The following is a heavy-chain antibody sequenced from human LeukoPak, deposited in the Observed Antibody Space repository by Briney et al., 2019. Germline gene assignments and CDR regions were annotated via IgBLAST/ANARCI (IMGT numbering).Heavy chain of an antibody. D-gene: IGHD3-22*01. V-gene: IGHV1-18*01. Sequence: ASVKVSCKASGYTFSSYDISWVRQAPGQGLEWMGWISGHNDNINYAQKVQGRVTMTTDTSTNTAYMELRSLRPDDTAVYYCARVYYDSSGYYVPADYWGQGTLATVSA. CDR1: GYTFSSYD. CDR2: ISGHNDNI. J-gene: IGHJ4*02. CDR3: ARVYYDSSGYYVPADY.